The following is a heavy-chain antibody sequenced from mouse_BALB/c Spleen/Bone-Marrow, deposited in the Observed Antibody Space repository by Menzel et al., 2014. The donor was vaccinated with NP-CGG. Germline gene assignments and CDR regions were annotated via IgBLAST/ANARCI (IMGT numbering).Heavy chain of an antibody. CDR3: ARKRRYYAMDY. CDR1: GFSLTSYG. CDR2: IWSGGST. J-gene: IGHJ4*01. V-gene: IGHV2-2*02. Sequence: QVQLQQSGPGLVQPSQSLSITCTVSGFSLTSYGVHWVRQSPGKGLEWLGVIWSGGSTDYNAAFISRLSISKDNSKSQVFFKMTSLQANDTAIYYCARKRRYYAMDYWGQGTSVTVSS.